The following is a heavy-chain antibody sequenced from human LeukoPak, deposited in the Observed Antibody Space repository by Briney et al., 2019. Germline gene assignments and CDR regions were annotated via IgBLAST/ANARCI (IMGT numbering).Heavy chain of an antibody. V-gene: IGHV1-18*01. Sequence: ASVKVSCKASGYTFTSYGISWVRQAPGQGLEWMGWISAYNGNTNFAQKLQGRVTMTTDTSTSTAYMDLRSLRPDDTAVEYCARDQAATNTQVRFCLDWGEGTLVTVSS. J-gene: IGHJ4*02. CDR2: ISAYNGNT. CDR1: GYTFTSYG. CDR3: ARDQAATNTQVRFCLD. D-gene: IGHD3-9*01.